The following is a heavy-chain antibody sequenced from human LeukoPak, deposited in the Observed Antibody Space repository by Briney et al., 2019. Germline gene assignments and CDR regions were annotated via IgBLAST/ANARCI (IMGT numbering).Heavy chain of an antibody. CDR1: GGSSSSYY. V-gene: IGHV4-4*07. Sequence: SSETLSLTCTVSGGSSSSYYWSWIRQPAGKGLEWIGRIYTSGSTNYNPSLKSRVTMSVDTSKNQFSLKLSSVTAADTAVYSCARSPIYPDAFDIWGQGTMVTVSS. CDR3: ARSPIYPDAFDI. J-gene: IGHJ3*02. D-gene: IGHD2/OR15-2a*01. CDR2: IYTSGST.